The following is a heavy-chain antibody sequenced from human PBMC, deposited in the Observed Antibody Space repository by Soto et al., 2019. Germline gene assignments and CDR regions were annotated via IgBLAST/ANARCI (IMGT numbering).Heavy chain of an antibody. CDR1: GFTFGNYW. Sequence: EVQLVESGGGLVQPGGSLRLSCAASGFTFGNYWMYWVRQAPGKGLVWVSRINSDGSVSSYADSVKGRLTISRANVKNTLYLQMDSLRVEDTAVYYCARGYCVRGTCITFAGTFYLDMDVWGKGTTVSVFS. D-gene: IGHD2-15*01. V-gene: IGHV3-74*01. CDR3: ARGYCVRGTCITFAGTFYLDMDV. CDR2: INSDGSVS. J-gene: IGHJ6*03.